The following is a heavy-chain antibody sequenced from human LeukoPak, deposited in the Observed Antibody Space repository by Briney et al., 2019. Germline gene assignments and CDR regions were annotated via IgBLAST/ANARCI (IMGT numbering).Heavy chain of an antibody. D-gene: IGHD3-10*01. J-gene: IGHJ4*02. CDR1: GGSFSGYY. V-gene: IGHV4-34*01. CDR3: ARSPRVSSIDHYYFDY. CDR2: INHSGST. Sequence: SETLSLTCAVYGGSFSGYYWSWIRQPPGKGLEWIGEINHSGSTNYNPSLKSPVTISVDTSKNQFSLRLSSVTAADTAVYYCARSPRVSSIDHYYFDYWGQGTLVTVSS.